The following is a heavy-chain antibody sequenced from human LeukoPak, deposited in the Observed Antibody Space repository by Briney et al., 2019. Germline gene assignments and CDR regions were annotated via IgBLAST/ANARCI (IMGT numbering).Heavy chain of an antibody. CDR1: GGSVSSGSYY. Sequence: SETLSLTCTVSGGSVSSGSYYWSWIRQPPGKGLEWIGYIYYSGSTNYNPSLKSRVTISVDTSKNQFSLKLSSVTAADTAVYYCARGRYGDDSSGPARDAFDIWGQGTMVTVSS. CDR2: IYYSGST. D-gene: IGHD3-22*01. J-gene: IGHJ3*02. V-gene: IGHV4-61*01. CDR3: ARGRYGDDSSGPARDAFDI.